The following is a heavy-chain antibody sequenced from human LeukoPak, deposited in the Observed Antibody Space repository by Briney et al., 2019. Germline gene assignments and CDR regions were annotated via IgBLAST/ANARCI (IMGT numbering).Heavy chain of an antibody. CDR1: GFTFHNNG. V-gene: IGHV3-23*01. Sequence: GGSLRLSCAASGFTFHNNGMSWVRQAPGKGLEWVSAISGSSRSTYHAESVKGRFTISRDNSKNTLFLQMNSLRAEDTAVYYCAKVDIVVVIAMEFDYWGQGTLVTVSS. CDR2: ISGSSRST. D-gene: IGHD2-21*01. J-gene: IGHJ4*02. CDR3: AKVDIVVVIAMEFDY.